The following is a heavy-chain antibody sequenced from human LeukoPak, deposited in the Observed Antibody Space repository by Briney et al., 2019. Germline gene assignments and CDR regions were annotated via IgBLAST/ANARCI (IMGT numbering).Heavy chain of an antibody. J-gene: IGHJ4*02. V-gene: IGHV1-3*01. CDR1: GYTFTSYA. CDR3: ARATLHRHLGWHATQIDY. D-gene: IGHD6-19*01. Sequence: PEASVKVSCKASGYTFTSYAMHWVRQAPGQRLEWMGWINAGNGNTKYSQKFQGRVTITADESTSTAYMELSSLRSEDTAVYYCARATLHRHLGWHATQIDYWGQGTLVTVSS. CDR2: INAGNGNT.